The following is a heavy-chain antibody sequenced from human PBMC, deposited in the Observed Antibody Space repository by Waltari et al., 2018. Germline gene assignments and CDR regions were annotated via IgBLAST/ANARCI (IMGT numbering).Heavy chain of an antibody. CDR1: GFTYTSYA. Sequence: EVQLLESGGGLVQPGGSLRLSCAASGFTYTSYAMSWVRQAPGKGLEWVAAISGSGGRTYYADSVKGRFTISRDNSKNTLYLQMNSLRAEETAVYYCAKRATSSWYRYGTDVWGQGTTVTVSS. CDR3: AKRATSSWYRYGTDV. D-gene: IGHD6-13*01. J-gene: IGHJ6*02. V-gene: IGHV3-23*01. CDR2: ISGSGGRT.